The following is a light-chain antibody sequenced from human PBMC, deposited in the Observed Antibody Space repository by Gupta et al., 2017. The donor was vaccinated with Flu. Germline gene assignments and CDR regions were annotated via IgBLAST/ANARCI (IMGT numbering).Light chain of an antibody. Sequence: EIVLTQSPATLSLSPGERATLSCRASQSVSSYLAWYQQKPGQAPRLLIYDASNRATGLPARFSGSGSGTDFTLTISRLEPEDFAVYYCQQRSNWPVTFGQGTKLEIK. CDR3: QQRSNWPVT. J-gene: IGKJ2*01. CDR2: DAS. CDR1: QSVSSY. V-gene: IGKV3-11*01.